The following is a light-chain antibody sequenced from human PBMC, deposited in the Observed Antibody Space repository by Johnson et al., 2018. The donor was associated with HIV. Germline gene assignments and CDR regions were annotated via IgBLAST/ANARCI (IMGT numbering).Light chain of an antibody. J-gene: IGLJ1*01. CDR1: SSNIWNNY. CDR2: DNT. V-gene: IGLV1-51*01. CDR3: GTWDSRLRTAF. Sequence: QAVLTQPPSVSAAPGQKVTISCSGSSSNIWNNYVSWYQQVPGAAPKLLIYDNTRRPSGIPDRFPGSKSGTSPNLGFTGLQTGDEAAYYCGTWDSRLRTAFVGTGTKVTVL.